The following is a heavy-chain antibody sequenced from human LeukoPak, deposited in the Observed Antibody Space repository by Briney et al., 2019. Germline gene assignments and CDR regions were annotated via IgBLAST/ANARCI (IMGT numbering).Heavy chain of an antibody. CDR1: GFTFSRYA. J-gene: IGHJ4*02. Sequence: AGGSLRLSCAASGFTFSRYAMSWVRQAPGKGLEWVSAISGSGGSTYYADSVKGRFTISRDNSKNTLYLQMNSLRAEDTAVYYCAKDDSSGYYSYWGQGTLVTVSS. V-gene: IGHV3-23*01. CDR3: AKDDSSGYYSY. CDR2: ISGSGGST. D-gene: IGHD3-22*01.